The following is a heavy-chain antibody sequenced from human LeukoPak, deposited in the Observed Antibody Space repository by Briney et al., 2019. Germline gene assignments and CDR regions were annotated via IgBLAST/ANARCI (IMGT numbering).Heavy chain of an antibody. CDR1: GFTFSSYS. CDR2: ISYDGSNK. V-gene: IGHV3-30*03. Sequence: GGSLRLSCAASGFTFSSYSMNWVRQAPGKGLEWVAVISYDGSNKYYADSVKGRFTISRDNSKNTLYLQMNSLRAEDTAVYYCASPQAYSSGWYYFDYWGQGTLVTVSS. CDR3: ASPQAYSSGWYYFDY. D-gene: IGHD6-19*01. J-gene: IGHJ4*02.